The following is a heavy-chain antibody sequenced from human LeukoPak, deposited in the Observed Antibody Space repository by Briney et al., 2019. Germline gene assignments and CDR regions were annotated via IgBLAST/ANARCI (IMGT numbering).Heavy chain of an antibody. Sequence: SETLSLTCAVSGYSISSGYYWGWIRQPPGKGLEWIGSIYHSGSTYYNPSLKSRVTISVDTSKNQFSLKLSSVTVADTAVYYCARLSVETATSSSAFDIWGQGTMVTVSS. CDR1: GYSISSGYY. J-gene: IGHJ3*02. D-gene: IGHD5-24*01. V-gene: IGHV4-38-2*01. CDR2: IYHSGST. CDR3: ARLSVETATSSSAFDI.